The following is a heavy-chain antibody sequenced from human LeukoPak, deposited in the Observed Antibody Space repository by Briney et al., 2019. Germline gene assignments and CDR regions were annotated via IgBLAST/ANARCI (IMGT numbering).Heavy chain of an antibody. Sequence: GASVKVSXKASGGTFSSYAISWVRQAPGQGLEWMGGIIPIFGTANYAQKFQGRVTITTDESTSTAYMELSSLRSEDTAVYYCATDPPSQTLPRYYYYMDVWGKGTTVTVSS. V-gene: IGHV1-69*05. CDR3: ATDPPSQTLPRYYYYMDV. CDR1: GGTFSSYA. J-gene: IGHJ6*03. CDR2: IIPIFGTA.